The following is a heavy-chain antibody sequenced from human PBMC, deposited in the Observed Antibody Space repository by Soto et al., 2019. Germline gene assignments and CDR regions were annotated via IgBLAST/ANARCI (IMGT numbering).Heavy chain of an antibody. J-gene: IGHJ5*02. V-gene: IGHV4-59*01. CDR1: GDSISGYY. D-gene: IGHD6-19*01. CDR2: IYYTGST. CDR3: ARRLRSGRLYNWFDT. Sequence: SETLSLTCTVSGDSISGYYWSWIRQPPGKGLEWVGYIYYTGSTNYNPSLKSRVTISVDTSKNQFSLKLSSLTAADTAVYYCARRLRSGRLYNWFDTWGQGTLVTVSS.